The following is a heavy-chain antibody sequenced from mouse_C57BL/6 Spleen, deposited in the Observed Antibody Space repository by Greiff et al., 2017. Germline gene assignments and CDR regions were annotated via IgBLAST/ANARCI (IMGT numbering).Heavy chain of an antibody. V-gene: IGHV1-62-2*01. Sequence: VQLQESGAELVKPGASVKLSCKASGYTFTEYTIHWVKQRSGQGLEWIGWFYPGGGSIKYYENFKDKATLTADKSSSTVYMELSRLKSDDAAVYFCARHEGYGYDVFDYWGQGTTLTVSA. D-gene: IGHD2-2*01. CDR1: GYTFTEYT. CDR3: ARHEGYGYDVFDY. CDR2: FYPGGGSI. J-gene: IGHJ2*01.